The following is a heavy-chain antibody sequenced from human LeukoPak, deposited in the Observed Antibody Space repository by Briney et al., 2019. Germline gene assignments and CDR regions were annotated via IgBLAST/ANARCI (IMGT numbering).Heavy chain of an antibody. CDR1: GGSISSSSYY. J-gene: IGHJ4*02. Sequence: KPSETLSLTCTVSGGSISSSSYYWGWIRQPPGKGLEWIGSIYYSGSTYYNPSLKSRVTISVDTSKNQFSLKLSSVTAADTAVYYCARLDGGVDIVATISGYWGQGTLVTVSS. CDR2: IYYSGST. CDR3: ARLDGGVDIVATISGY. V-gene: IGHV4-39*07. D-gene: IGHD5-12*01.